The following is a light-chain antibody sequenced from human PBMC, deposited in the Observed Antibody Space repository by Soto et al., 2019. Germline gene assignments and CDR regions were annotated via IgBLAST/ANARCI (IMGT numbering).Light chain of an antibody. V-gene: IGLV2-14*03. Sequence: QSVLTQPASVSGSPGQSITISCTGTSSDVGGYNYVCWYQQHPGKVPKLLIYEVTNRPSGVSNRFSGSKSGNTASLNISGRLAEDEADYYCSSYTSSGTVVFGGGTKVTVL. CDR3: SSYTSSGTVV. CDR2: EVT. CDR1: SSDVGGYNY. J-gene: IGLJ2*01.